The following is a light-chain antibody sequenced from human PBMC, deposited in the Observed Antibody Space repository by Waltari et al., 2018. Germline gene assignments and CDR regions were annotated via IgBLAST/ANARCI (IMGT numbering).Light chain of an antibody. CDR1: SSNIGAGYD. Sequence: QSVLTQPPSVSGAPGQRVTISCTGSSSNIGAGYDVHWYQQLPGTAPKLLILGNSNRPPGGPDRFSGSKSGTSASLAITGLQAEDEADYYCQSYDSSLSGSVVFGGGTKLTVL. CDR3: QSYDSSLSGSVV. CDR2: GNS. V-gene: IGLV1-40*01. J-gene: IGLJ2*01.